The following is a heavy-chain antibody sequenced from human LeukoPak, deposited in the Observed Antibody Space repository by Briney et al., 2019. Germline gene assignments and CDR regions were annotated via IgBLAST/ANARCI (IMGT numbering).Heavy chain of an antibody. CDR3: ARARGQTAP. Sequence: GGSLRLSCVASGFTFSSYGMHWVRQAPGKGLEWVAVISYDGSNEYYADSVKGRFTISRNNSKNTLYLQMNSLRAEDTAVYYCARARGQTAPWGQGTLVTVSS. CDR2: ISYDGSNE. V-gene: IGHV3-30*03. CDR1: GFTFSSYG. D-gene: IGHD1-14*01. J-gene: IGHJ5*02.